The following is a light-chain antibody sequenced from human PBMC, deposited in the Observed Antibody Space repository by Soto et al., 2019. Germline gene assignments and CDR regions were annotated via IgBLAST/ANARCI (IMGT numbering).Light chain of an antibody. Sequence: VVMTQSPLSLPVTLGQPASISCRSSQSLVYSDGNTYLNWFQQRPGQSPRRLIYKVSSRDSGVPERFRGGGSGTDFTLKINRVEAEDVGVYYCIQGTHLHNSWTFGPGNKVEIK. V-gene: IGKV2-30*01. CDR3: IQGTHLHNSWT. CDR2: KVS. J-gene: IGKJ1*01. CDR1: QSLVYSDGNTY.